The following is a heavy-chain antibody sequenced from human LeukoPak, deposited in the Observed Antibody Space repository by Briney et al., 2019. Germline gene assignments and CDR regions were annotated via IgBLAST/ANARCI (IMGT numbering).Heavy chain of an antibody. V-gene: IGHV3-7*01. Sequence: GGSLRLSCAASGFTFSSYWMSWVRQAPGKGLEWVANIKQDGSEKYYVDSVKGRFTISRDNAKNSLYLQMNSLRAEDTAVYYCARGTRYFDWLPQYYYGMDVWGQGTTVTVSS. J-gene: IGHJ6*02. D-gene: IGHD3-9*01. CDR2: IKQDGSEK. CDR3: ARGTRYFDWLPQYYYGMDV. CDR1: GFTFSSYW.